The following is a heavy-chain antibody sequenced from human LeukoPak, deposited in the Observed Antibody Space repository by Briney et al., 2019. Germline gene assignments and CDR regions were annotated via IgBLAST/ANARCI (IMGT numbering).Heavy chain of an antibody. CDR2: IYTSGST. Sequence: SQTLSLTCTVSGGSISSGGYYWSWIRQPAGKGLEWIGRIYTSGSTNYNPSLKSRVTMSVDTSKNQFSLKLSSVTAADTAVYYCARVPPRASGYYYYMDVWGKGTTVTVSS. CDR1: GGSISSGGYY. CDR3: ARVPPRASGYYYYMDV. J-gene: IGHJ6*03. V-gene: IGHV4-61*02.